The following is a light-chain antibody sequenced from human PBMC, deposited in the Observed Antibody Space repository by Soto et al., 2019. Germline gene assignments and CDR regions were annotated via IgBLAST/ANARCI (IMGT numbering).Light chain of an antibody. J-gene: IGLJ1*01. CDR2: EVS. CDR3: SSYTSSSTPHHV. V-gene: IGLV2-14*01. CDR1: SSDVGGYNY. Sequence: QSALTQPASVSGSPGQSITISCTGTSSDVGGYNYVSWYQQHPGKAPKLMIYEVSNRPSGVSNRFSDSKSGNTASLTISGLQAEDEADYYCSSYTSSSTPHHVFGTGTKLTVL.